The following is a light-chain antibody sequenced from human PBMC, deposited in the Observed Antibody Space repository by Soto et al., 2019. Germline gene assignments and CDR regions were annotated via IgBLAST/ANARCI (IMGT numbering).Light chain of an antibody. J-gene: IGLJ3*02. CDR1: TSNIGANFD. CDR3: QSYDTSLGGSRV. V-gene: IGLV1-40*01. CDR2: ANT. Sequence: QSALTQPPSVSGASGQRVTISCTGSTSNIGANFDVNWYQQLPGAAPKLLISANTNRPSGVPDRFSGSKSGTSAFLAITGLQADDEADYYCQSYDTSLGGSRVFGGGTKLTVL.